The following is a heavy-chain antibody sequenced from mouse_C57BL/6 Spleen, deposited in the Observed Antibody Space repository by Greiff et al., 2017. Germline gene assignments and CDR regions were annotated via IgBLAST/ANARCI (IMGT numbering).Heavy chain of an antibody. CDR3: ARTGFGRAMDY. Sequence: QVQLQQPGAELVKPGASVKLSCKASGYTFTSYWMQWVKQRPGQGLEWIGEIDPSDSYTNYNQKFKGKATLTVDTSSSTAYMQLSSLTSEDSAVYYCARTGFGRAMDYWGQGTSVTVSS. CDR2: IDPSDSYT. J-gene: IGHJ4*01. CDR1: GYTFTSYW. V-gene: IGHV1-50*01. D-gene: IGHD1-1*01.